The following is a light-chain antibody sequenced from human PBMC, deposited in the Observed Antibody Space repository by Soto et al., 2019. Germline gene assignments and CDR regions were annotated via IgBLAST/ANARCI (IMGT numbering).Light chain of an antibody. CDR2: DVS. J-gene: IGLJ2*01. CDR1: SSDVGGYNY. V-gene: IGLV2-14*01. CDR3: SSYTSSSTYVV. Sequence: QSALTQPASVSGSPGQSITISCTGTSSDVGGYNYVSWYQQHPGKAPKLMIYDVSNRPSGVSNRFSGSKSGNTASLTISGLQAEDEADYYCSSYTSSSTYVVFGGGTKVTDL.